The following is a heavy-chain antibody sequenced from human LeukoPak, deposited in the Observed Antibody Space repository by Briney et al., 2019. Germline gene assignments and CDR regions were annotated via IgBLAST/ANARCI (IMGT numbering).Heavy chain of an antibody. V-gene: IGHV3-23*01. Sequence: PGGSLRLSCAPSGFTFSSYTMSWVRQAPGKGLEWVSIISGSGGSTYYADSVKGRFTISRDNYKNTLYLQMNSLRAEDTAVYYCAKDPYSGSYFDFWGQGTLVTVSS. CDR3: AKDPYSGSYFDF. D-gene: IGHD1-26*01. CDR1: GFTFSSYT. CDR2: ISGSGGST. J-gene: IGHJ4*02.